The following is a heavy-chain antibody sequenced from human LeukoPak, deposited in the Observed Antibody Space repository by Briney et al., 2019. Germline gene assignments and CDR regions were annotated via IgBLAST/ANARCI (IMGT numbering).Heavy chain of an antibody. J-gene: IGHJ4*02. D-gene: IGHD3-10*01. Sequence: GGSLRLSCAASGFIFSTYWMSWVRQAPGKGLEWVAGIKEEGSEKSYVDSVKGRFTISRDNAKNSLYLQMNSLRAEDTAVYYCARTMVRGVLGLFDYWGQGTLVTVSS. CDR3: ARTMVRGVLGLFDY. CDR1: GFIFSTYW. CDR2: IKEEGSEK. V-gene: IGHV3-7*04.